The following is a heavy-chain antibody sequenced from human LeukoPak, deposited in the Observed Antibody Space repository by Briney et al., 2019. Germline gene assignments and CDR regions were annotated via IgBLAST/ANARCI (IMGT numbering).Heavy chain of an antibody. Sequence: PSETLSLTCAVYGGSFSGYYWSWIRQSPGKGLEWIGYIYYSGSTNYNPSLKSQVTMSVDTSKNQFSLKLSSVTAADTAVYFCARVIAYCSGDCYSLNYYYYYMDVWGKGTTVTISS. V-gene: IGHV4-59*01. CDR1: GGSFSGYY. D-gene: IGHD2-21*02. CDR2: IYYSGST. J-gene: IGHJ6*03. CDR3: ARVIAYCSGDCYSLNYYYYYMDV.